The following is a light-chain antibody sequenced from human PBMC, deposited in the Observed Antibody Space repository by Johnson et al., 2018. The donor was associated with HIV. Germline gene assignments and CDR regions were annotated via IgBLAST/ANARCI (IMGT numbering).Light chain of an antibody. CDR3: GTWDSSLSEVV. Sequence: QSVLTQPPSVSAAPGQKVTISCSGSSSNIGNNYVSWYQQLPGTAPKLLIYDNNKRPSGIPDRFSGSKSGTSGTLGITGLQTGDEAEYYCGTWDSSLSEVVFGIGTKVTVL. V-gene: IGLV1-51*01. CDR2: DNN. J-gene: IGLJ1*01. CDR1: SSNIGNNY.